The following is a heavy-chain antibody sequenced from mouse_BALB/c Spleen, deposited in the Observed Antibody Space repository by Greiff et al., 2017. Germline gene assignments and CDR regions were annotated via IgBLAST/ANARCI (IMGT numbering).Heavy chain of an antibody. D-gene: IGHD2-12*01. CDR2: ISSGSSTI. CDR3: ARRGYSRAMDY. V-gene: IGHV5-17*02. Sequence: EVKLVESGGGLVQPGGSRKLSCAASGFTFSSFGMHWVRQAPEKGLEWVAYISSGSSTIYYADTEKGRFTISRDNPKNTLFLQMTSLRSEDTAMYYCARRGYSRAMDYWGQGTSVTVSS. CDR1: GFTFSSFG. J-gene: IGHJ4*01.